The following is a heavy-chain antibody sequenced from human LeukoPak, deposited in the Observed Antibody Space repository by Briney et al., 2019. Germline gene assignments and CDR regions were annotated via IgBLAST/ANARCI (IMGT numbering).Heavy chain of an antibody. D-gene: IGHD3-16*01. CDR3: AREGSYSGNLYPRYYYYMDV. Sequence: PGGSLRLSCAASGFTFSKYWMHWVRQAPGEGLVWVSRVNTSGTNTIYADSVKGRFTIYRDNAKNTLYLQMKSLRAEDSAVYYCAREGSYSGNLYPRYYYYMDVWGEGTTVTVSS. V-gene: IGHV3-74*01. CDR1: GFTFSKYW. J-gene: IGHJ6*03. CDR2: VNTSGTNT.